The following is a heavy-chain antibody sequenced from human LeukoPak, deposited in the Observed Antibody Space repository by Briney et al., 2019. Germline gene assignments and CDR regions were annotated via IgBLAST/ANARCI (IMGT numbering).Heavy chain of an antibody. V-gene: IGHV4-39*07. J-gene: IGHJ4*02. Sequence: SETLSLTCTVSGGSISTSSYYWGWVRQPPGKGLEWIGNIFYSGSTYYSPSLKSRVTISLDTSKNQFSLKLSSVTAADTAVYYCASTPFDYVGGYYFDYWGQGTLVTVSS. D-gene: IGHD4-17*01. CDR1: GGSISTSSYY. CDR3: ASTPFDYVGGYYFDY. CDR2: IFYSGST.